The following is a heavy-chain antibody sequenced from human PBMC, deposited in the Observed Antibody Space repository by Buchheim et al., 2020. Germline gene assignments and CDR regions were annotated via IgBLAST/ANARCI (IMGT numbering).Heavy chain of an antibody. J-gene: IGHJ4*02. Sequence: QVQLQQWGAGLLKPSETLSLTCAVHGGSFSGYYWSWVRQPPGKGLEWIGEINDSVYTYYSSSLRCRVTISMDPSINHFYVTLTSVTAADTAVYYCARGSRASRLVYWGQGTL. V-gene: IGHV4-34*01. CDR1: GGSFSGYY. CDR3: ARGSRASRLVY. CDR2: INDSVYT. D-gene: IGHD6-6*01.